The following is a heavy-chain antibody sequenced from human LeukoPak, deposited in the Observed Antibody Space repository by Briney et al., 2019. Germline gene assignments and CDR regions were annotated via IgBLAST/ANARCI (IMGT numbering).Heavy chain of an antibody. J-gene: IGHJ4*02. CDR2: ISSSGSTI. Sequence: GGSLILSCAASGFTFSDYYMSWIRQAPGKGLEWVSYISSSGSTIYYADSVKGRFTISRDNAKNSLYLQMNSLRAEDTAVYYCARDSLYCSGGSCHSHFDYWGQGTLVTVSS. V-gene: IGHV3-11*04. CDR3: ARDSLYCSGGSCHSHFDY. CDR1: GFTFSDYY. D-gene: IGHD2-15*01.